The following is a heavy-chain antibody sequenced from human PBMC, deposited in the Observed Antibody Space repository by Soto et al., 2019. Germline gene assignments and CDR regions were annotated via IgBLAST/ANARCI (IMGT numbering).Heavy chain of an antibody. CDR1: GYNFDSYG. J-gene: IGHJ4*02. CDR3: VRDVSVSSGSFGGY. CDR2: ISTHTGNT. D-gene: IGHD3-10*01. V-gene: IGHV1-18*01. Sequence: QVQFVQSGTEVKKPGASVRISCKASGYNFDSYGLNWVRQAPGQGLEWMGWISTHTGNTDYPQKFQGRLTMTTDTSTNTAFLDLRSLTSDDTAVYYCVRDVSVSSGSFGGYWGQGTLVTVSS.